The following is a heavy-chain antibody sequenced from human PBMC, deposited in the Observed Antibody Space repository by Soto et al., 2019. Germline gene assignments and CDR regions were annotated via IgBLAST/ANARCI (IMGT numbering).Heavy chain of an antibody. CDR3: ARGGADIVVVPAAIPPPRGMDV. J-gene: IGHJ6*02. CDR1: GGTFSSYA. Sequence: SVKVSCKASGGTFSSYAISWVRQAPGQGLEWMGGIIPIFGTANYAQKFQGRVTITADKSTSTAYMELSSLRSEDTAVYYCARGGADIVVVPAAIPPPRGMDVWGQGTTVTVS. V-gene: IGHV1-69*06. CDR2: IIPIFGTA. D-gene: IGHD2-2*01.